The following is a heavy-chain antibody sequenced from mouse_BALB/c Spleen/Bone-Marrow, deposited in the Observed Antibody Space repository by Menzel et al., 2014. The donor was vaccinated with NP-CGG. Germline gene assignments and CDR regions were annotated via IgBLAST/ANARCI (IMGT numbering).Heavy chain of an antibody. CDR2: IWAGGST. D-gene: IGHD2-4*01. Sequence: VQLQQSGPGLVAPSQSLSITCTVSGFSLTTYGVHWVRQPPGKGLEWLGVIWAGGSTNYNSALMSRLSISKDNSKSQVFVKMNSLQTDDTAMYYCARAHYDYVLFDYWGQGTTLTVSS. CDR1: GFSLTTYG. CDR3: ARAHYDYVLFDY. V-gene: IGHV2-9*02. J-gene: IGHJ2*01.